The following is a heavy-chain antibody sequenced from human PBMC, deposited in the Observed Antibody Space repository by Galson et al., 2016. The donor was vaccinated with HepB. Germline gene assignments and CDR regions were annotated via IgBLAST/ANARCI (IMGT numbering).Heavy chain of an antibody. Sequence: SVKVSCKASGGTFSSFLISWVRQAPGQGLEWMGGIIPVFGTAKYPQKFQGRVTITADESTNTAFMYLSSLTSEDTAVYYCVRGSYFDTSGHFWDDQWGQGTLVTVSS. V-gene: IGHV1-69*13. D-gene: IGHD3-22*01. J-gene: IGHJ4*02. CDR1: GGTFSSFL. CDR3: VRGSYFDTSGHFWDDQ. CDR2: IIPVFGTA.